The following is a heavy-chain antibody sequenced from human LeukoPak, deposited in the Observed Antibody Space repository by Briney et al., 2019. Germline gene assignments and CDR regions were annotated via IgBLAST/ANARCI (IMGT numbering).Heavy chain of an antibody. Sequence: PGGSLRLSCSASGFTFSNYAMTWVRQAPGKGLQWVSTISVSGDNTYYADSVKGRFTISRDNSKNTLYLQMNSLRADDTAVYYCARDVGFIVGATPGAFDIWGQGTMVTVTS. J-gene: IGHJ3*02. CDR2: ISVSGDNT. CDR1: GFTFSNYA. D-gene: IGHD1-26*01. V-gene: IGHV3-23*01. CDR3: ARDVGFIVGATPGAFDI.